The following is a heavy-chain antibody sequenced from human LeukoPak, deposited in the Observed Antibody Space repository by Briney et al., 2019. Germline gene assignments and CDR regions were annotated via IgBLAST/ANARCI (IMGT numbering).Heavy chain of an antibody. V-gene: IGHV4-39*01. D-gene: IGHD6-13*01. J-gene: IGHJ4*02. CDR1: GGSINSSSYY. Sequence: SETLSLTCIVSGGSINSSSYYWGWIRQPPGKGLEWIGNIYHTGSTFSNPSLKSRVTVSVDTSKDQFSLKLNSVTAADTAVYYCARRLYGSSWRDYWGQGILVTVSS. CDR3: ARRLYGSSWRDY. CDR2: IYHTGST.